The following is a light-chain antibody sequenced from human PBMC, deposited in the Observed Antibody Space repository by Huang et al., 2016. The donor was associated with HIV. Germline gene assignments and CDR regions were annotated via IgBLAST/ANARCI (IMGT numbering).Light chain of an antibody. CDR1: QSVRNY. J-gene: IGKJ4*01. Sequence: EIVLTQSPASLALSPGERAPLSCRASQSVRNYLGWSQQKPGQAPMLRIFDASNRATDIPARFSGSGSGTDFTLTISSLEPEDFAVYYCQQRYNWPLTFGGGTKVEIK. CDR2: DAS. CDR3: QQRYNWPLT. V-gene: IGKV3-11*01.